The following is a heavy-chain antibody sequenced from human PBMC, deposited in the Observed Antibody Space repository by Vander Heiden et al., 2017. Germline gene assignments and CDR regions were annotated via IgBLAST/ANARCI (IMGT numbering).Heavy chain of an antibody. Sequence: EVQLVESGGGLVKPGGSLRLSCAASGFTFSSYSMNWVRQAPGKGLEWVSSISSSSSYIYYADSVKGRFTISRDNAKNSLYLQMNSLRAEDTAVYYCARKDRASGYYYYGMDVWGQGTTVTVSS. CDR2: ISSSSSYI. V-gene: IGHV3-21*01. CDR1: GFTFSSYS. J-gene: IGHJ6*02. CDR3: ARKDRASGYYYYGMDV.